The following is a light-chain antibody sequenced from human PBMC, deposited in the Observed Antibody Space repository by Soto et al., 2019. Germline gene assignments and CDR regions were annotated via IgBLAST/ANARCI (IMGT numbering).Light chain of an antibody. CDR3: QQYDRTPPT. CDR2: GAS. V-gene: IGKV3-20*01. Sequence: EIVLTQSPGTLSLSPGDRATLSCRASQSVNSNYLAWYQRKPGQAPMLLIYGASNRATDIPYRFSASVSGKDLTLSITRLEAEDFAVYYCQQYDRTPPTFGQGTKVEVK. CDR1: QSVNSNY. J-gene: IGKJ1*01.